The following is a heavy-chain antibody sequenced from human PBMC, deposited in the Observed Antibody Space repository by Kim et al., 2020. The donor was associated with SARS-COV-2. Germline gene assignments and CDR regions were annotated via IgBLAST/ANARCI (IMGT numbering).Heavy chain of an antibody. Sequence: SQTLSLTCAISGDSVSSNSAAWNWIRQSPSRGLEWLGRTYYRSKWHNDYAVSVKSRITINPDTSKNQFSLQLNSVTPEDTAVYYCARVGAPVVPGIADLSMLWALDIWVQGTMVTVS. CDR3: ARVGAPVVPGIADLSMLWALDI. J-gene: IGHJ3*02. CDR2: TYYRSKWHN. D-gene: IGHD6-13*01. V-gene: IGHV6-1*01. CDR1: GDSVSSNSAA.